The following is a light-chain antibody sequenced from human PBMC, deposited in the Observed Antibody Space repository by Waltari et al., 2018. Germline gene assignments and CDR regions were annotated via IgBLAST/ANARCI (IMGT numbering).Light chain of an antibody. Sequence: QSVLTQPPSASGTPGPRVTIPCSGRSSNIGSNYVSWYQPVPGAAPKLLIYRNNQRPSGVPDRFSGSKSGTSASLAISGLRSEDEADYYCAAWDDSLSRWLLGGGTKLTVL. CDR1: SSNIGSNY. J-gene: IGLJ3*02. CDR3: AAWDDSLSRWL. V-gene: IGLV1-47*01. CDR2: RNN.